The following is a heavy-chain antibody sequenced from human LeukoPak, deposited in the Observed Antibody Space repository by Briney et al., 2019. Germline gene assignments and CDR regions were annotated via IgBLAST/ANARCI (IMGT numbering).Heavy chain of an antibody. J-gene: IGHJ4*02. Sequence: KPSETLSLTCTVPGGSISSYYWSWIRQPPGKGLERIGYIYYSGSTNYNPSLKSRVTISGDTSKNQLSLKLRSVTAADTAVYYCAREDSGTYPGAVFYYWGQGTLVTVSS. CDR1: GGSISSYY. CDR3: AREDSGTYPGAVFYY. CDR2: IYYSGST. D-gene: IGHD1-26*01. V-gene: IGHV4-59*01.